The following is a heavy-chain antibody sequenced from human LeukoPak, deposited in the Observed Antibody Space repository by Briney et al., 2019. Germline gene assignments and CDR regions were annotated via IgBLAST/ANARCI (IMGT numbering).Heavy chain of an antibody. CDR3: AISVVTAILLDY. CDR1: GYTFTGYY. J-gene: IGHJ4*02. V-gene: IGHV1-2*02. Sequence: ASVKVSCKASGYTFTGYYMHWVRQAPGQGLEWMGWINPNSGGTNYAQKFQGRVTMTRDTSISTAYMELSRLRSDDTAVYYCAISVVTAILLDYWGQGTLVTVSS. CDR2: INPNSGGT. D-gene: IGHD2-21*02.